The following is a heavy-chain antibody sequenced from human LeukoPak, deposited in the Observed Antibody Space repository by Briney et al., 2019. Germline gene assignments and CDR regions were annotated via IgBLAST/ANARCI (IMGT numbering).Heavy chain of an antibody. V-gene: IGHV3-15*01. CDR3: VTPPD. J-gene: IGHJ4*02. D-gene: IGHD5-18*01. CDR1: GITISDAW. CDR2: SKSKSAGGTT. Sequence: GGALRLSCEASGITISDAWMSWVRQAPGKGREGVVRSKSKSAGGTTDHAAPVKGRFTISRDDSKNTPYLQMNSLTIEDTAVYYCVTPPDWGQGTLVTVPS.